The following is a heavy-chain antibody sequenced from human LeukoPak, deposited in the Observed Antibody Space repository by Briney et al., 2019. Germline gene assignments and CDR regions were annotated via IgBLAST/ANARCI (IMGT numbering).Heavy chain of an antibody. V-gene: IGHV4-4*07. D-gene: IGHD4-17*01. CDR2: IYTSGST. J-gene: IGHJ3*02. Sequence: SETLSLTCTVSGGSISSYYWSWTRQPAGKGLEWLGRIYTSGSTNYNPSLKSPVTMSVDTSKNQFSLKLSSVTAADTAVYYCAIYGDYDAFDIWGQGTMVTVSS. CDR3: AIYGDYDAFDI. CDR1: GGSISSYY.